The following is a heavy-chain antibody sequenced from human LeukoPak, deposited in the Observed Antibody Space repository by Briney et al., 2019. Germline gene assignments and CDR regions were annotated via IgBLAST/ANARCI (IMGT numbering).Heavy chain of an antibody. D-gene: IGHD3-22*01. CDR2: ISGSGGST. CDR3: AKYSPLFRDSSGYYQYGPDY. J-gene: IGHJ4*02. CDR1: GGSFSGYY. Sequence: ETLSLTCAVYGGSFSGYYWSWVRQASGKGLEWVSAISGSGGSTYYADSVKGRFPISRDNSKNTLYLQMNSLRAEDRAVYYFAKYSPLFRDSSGYYQYGPDYWGQGTLVTVSS. V-gene: IGHV3-23*01.